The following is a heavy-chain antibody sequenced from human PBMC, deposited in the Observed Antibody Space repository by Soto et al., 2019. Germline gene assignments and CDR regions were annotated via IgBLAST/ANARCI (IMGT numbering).Heavy chain of an antibody. Sequence: SETLSLTCTVSGGSISSYYWSWIRQPPGKGLEWIGYIYYSGSTNYNPSLKSRVTISVDTSKNQFSLKLSSVTAADTAVYYCAREGGYCTNGVCYTTFDSWGQGTLVTVSS. CDR2: IYYSGST. J-gene: IGHJ4*02. D-gene: IGHD2-8*01. CDR3: AREGGYCTNGVCYTTFDS. CDR1: GGSISSYY. V-gene: IGHV4-59*01.